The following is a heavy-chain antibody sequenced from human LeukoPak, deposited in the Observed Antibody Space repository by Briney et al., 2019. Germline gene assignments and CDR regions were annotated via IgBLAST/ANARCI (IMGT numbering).Heavy chain of an antibody. J-gene: IGHJ6*03. CDR3: ARGSSNLDMDV. CDR2: MNPNSGNT. V-gene: IGHV1-8*02. D-gene: IGHD6-13*01. CDR1: GYTFTGHY. Sequence: ASVKVSCKASGYTFTGHYIHWVRQAPGQRLEWMGWMNPNSGNTGYAQKFQGRVTMTRNTSISTAYMELSSLRSEDTAVYYCARGSSNLDMDVWGKGTTVTISS.